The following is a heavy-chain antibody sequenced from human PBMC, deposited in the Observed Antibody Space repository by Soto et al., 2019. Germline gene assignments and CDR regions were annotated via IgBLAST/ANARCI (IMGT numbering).Heavy chain of an antibody. CDR2: INHSGST. CDR3: ARDRIATNYYYYGMDV. D-gene: IGHD6-13*01. Sequence: TLSLTCAVYGGSFSGYYWSWIRQPPGKGLEWIGEINHSGSTNYNPSLKSRVTISVDTSKNQFSLNLSSVTAADTAVYYCARDRIATNYYYYGMDVWGQGTTVTVSS. J-gene: IGHJ6*02. V-gene: IGHV4-34*01. CDR1: GGSFSGYY.